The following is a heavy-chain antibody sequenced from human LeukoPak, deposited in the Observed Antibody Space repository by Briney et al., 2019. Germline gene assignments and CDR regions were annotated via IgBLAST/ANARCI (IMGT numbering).Heavy chain of an antibody. CDR1: GFTFDDYA. J-gene: IGHJ3*02. CDR3: AKATYWAFDI. V-gene: IGHV3-9*01. CDR2: ISWNSGSI. D-gene: IGHD2-15*01. Sequence: GGSLRLSCAASGFTFDDYAMHWVRQAPGKGLEWVSGISWNSGSIGYADSVKGRFTISRDNAKNSLYLQMNSLRAEDTALYHCAKATYWAFDIWGQGTMVTVSS.